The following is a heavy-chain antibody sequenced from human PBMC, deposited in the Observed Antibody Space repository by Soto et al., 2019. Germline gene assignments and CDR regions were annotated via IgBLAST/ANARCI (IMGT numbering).Heavy chain of an antibody. CDR3: ARDPGRRPARIRGMGWFDS. V-gene: IGHV3-7*03. J-gene: IGHJ5*01. Sequence: EMQLVESGGGLVQPGGSLRLACTASGFTFSGYWMNWVRQAPGKGLEWVARIEQDGSEEHYVDSVKGRFTISRDNANNSVYLQMTCLGAEDTAVYYCARDPGRRPARIRGMGWFDSWGQGVLVTVAS. CDR2: IEQDGSEE. CDR1: GFTFSGYW. D-gene: IGHD6-13*01.